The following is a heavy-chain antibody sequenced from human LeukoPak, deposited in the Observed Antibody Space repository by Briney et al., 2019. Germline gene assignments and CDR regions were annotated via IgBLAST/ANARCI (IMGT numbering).Heavy chain of an antibody. CDR3: AREAGSGSYYNYYMDV. CDR2: IYHSGST. Sequence: SETLSLTCTVSGDSISSGGYYWSWIRQPPGKGLEWIGYIYHSGSTYYNPSLKSRVIISVDTSKNQFSLNLSSVTAADTAVYYCAREAGSGSYYNYYMDVWGKGTTVTVSS. CDR1: GDSISSGGYY. J-gene: IGHJ6*03. V-gene: IGHV4-30-2*05. D-gene: IGHD3-10*01.